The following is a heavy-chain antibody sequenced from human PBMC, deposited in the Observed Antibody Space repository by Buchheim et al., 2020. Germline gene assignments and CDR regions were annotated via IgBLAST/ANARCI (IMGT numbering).Heavy chain of an antibody. CDR2: INHSGST. V-gene: IGHV4-34*01. D-gene: IGHD3-22*01. CDR3: ARLGDDSSGTHYWYFDL. CDR1: GGSFSGYY. J-gene: IGHJ2*01. Sequence: QVQLQQWGAGLLKPSETLSLTCAVYGGSFSGYYWSWIRQPPGKGLEWIGEINHSGSTNYNPSLKSRVTISVDTSKNQFSLKLSSVTAADTAVYYCARLGDDSSGTHYWYFDLWGRGTL.